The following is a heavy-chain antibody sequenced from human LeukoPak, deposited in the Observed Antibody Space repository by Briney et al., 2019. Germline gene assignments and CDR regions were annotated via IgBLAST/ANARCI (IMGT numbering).Heavy chain of an antibody. CDR3: ASSGSYRFDY. J-gene: IGHJ4*02. Sequence: GGSLRLSCAASGFTFSSYSMNWVRQAPGKGLEWVSHITASGTAMFYADSAKGRFTISRDNAKNSLYLQMNSLRDEDTAVYYCASSGSYRFDYWGQGTLVTVSS. D-gene: IGHD1-26*01. CDR2: ITASGTAM. CDR1: GFTFSSYS. V-gene: IGHV3-48*02.